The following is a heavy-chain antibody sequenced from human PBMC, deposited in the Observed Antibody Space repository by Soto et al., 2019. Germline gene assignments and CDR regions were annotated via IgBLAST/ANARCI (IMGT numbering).Heavy chain of an antibody. Sequence: QVHLQESGPGLVKPSGTVSLTCAVSGGSINSENWWTWVRQPPGQGLEWIGEVFHTGSTNLNPSLKSRVSMSVDKYKNQISLRLTSVTAADTAVYYCARVGFGASVPNFDYWGQGTLVTVSS. CDR3: ARVGFGASVPNFDY. J-gene: IGHJ4*02. V-gene: IGHV4-4*02. CDR1: GGSINSENW. D-gene: IGHD3-10*01. CDR2: VFHTGST.